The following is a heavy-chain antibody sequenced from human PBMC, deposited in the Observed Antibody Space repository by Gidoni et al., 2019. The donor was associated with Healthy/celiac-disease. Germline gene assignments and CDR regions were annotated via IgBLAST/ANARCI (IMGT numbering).Heavy chain of an antibody. Sequence: EVQLLESVGGLVQPGGSLRLSCAVSGFPFSSYAMSWVRLGPGKGLEWVSAISCSVGSTNYADSLKGRFTISRDNSKNTLYLQLNSLRAEDTAVYYCAKDGRGSGWYFDYWGQGTLVTVSS. J-gene: IGHJ4*02. D-gene: IGHD6-19*01. V-gene: IGHV3-23*01. CDR2: ISCSVGST. CDR1: GFPFSSYA. CDR3: AKDGRGSGWYFDY.